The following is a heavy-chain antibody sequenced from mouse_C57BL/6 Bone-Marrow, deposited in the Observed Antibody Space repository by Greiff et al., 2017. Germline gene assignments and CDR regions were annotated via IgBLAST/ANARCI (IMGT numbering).Heavy chain of an antibody. CDR2: IWGGGST. V-gene: IGHV2-9*01. CDR3: AKSERHAANWDWFAY. CDR1: GFSLTSYG. Sequence: VKLVESGPGLVAPSQSLSITCTVSGFSLTSYGVDWVRQPPGKGLEWLGVIWGGGSTNYNSALMSRLSISKDNSKSQVFLKMNRLQTDDTAMYYCAKSERHAANWDWFAYGSQGTLVTVSA. J-gene: IGHJ3*01. D-gene: IGHD4-1*02.